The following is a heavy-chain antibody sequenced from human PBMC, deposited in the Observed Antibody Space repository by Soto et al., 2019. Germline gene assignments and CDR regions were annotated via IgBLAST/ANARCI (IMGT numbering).Heavy chain of an antibody. CDR3: ATVFEH. CDR2: VDSAGSGT. V-gene: IGHV3-74*01. CDR1: GITFSGFW. J-gene: IGHJ4*02. Sequence: VPLVESGGSSVQPGGSLRLSCVASGITFSGFWMNWVRQVPGKGLVWVARVDSAGSGTSYADSVKGRFTISRDNAKNTLSLQMDSLRVEDTAVYYCATVFEHWGQGIPVTVSS.